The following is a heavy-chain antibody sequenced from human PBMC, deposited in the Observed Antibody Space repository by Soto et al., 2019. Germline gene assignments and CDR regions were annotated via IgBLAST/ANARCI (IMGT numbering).Heavy chain of an antibody. D-gene: IGHD6-6*01. Sequence: SETLSLTCTVSGGSISSYYWSWIRQPPGKGLEWIGYIYYGGSTNYNPSLKSRVTISVDTSKNQFSLKLSSVTAADTAVYYCASDSSSSPRANYYYYYYMDVWGKGTTVTVSS. CDR3: ASDSSSSPRANYYYYYYMDV. V-gene: IGHV4-59*08. J-gene: IGHJ6*03. CDR1: GGSISSYY. CDR2: IYYGGST.